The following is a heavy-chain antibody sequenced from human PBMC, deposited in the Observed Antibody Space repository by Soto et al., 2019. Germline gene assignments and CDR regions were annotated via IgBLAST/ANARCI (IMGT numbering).Heavy chain of an antibody. CDR1: GDSVSSNIVA. CDR3: ARVIGSSWVDD. Sequence: SQTLSLTCAISGDSVSSNIVAWNWIRQSPSRGLEWLGRTYYRSKWYYDYALSVKSRITINPDTSKNQFSLQLNSVTPDDTAVYYCARVIGSSWVDDWGQGTLVTVSS. CDR2: TYYRSKWYY. V-gene: IGHV6-1*01. J-gene: IGHJ5*02. D-gene: IGHD6-13*01.